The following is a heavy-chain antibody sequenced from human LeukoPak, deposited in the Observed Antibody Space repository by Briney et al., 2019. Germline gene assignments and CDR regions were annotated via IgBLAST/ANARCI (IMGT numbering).Heavy chain of an antibody. V-gene: IGHV4-30-2*01. D-gene: IGHD6-25*01. CDR1: GGSISSGGYS. Sequence: SQTLSLTCAVSGGSISSGGYSWSWIRQPPGKGLEWIGYIYHSGSTYYNPSLKSRVTISVDRSKNQFSLKLSSVTAADTAVYYCARAWGSEHAFDIWGQGTMVTVSS. CDR3: ARAWGSEHAFDI. J-gene: IGHJ3*02. CDR2: IYHSGST.